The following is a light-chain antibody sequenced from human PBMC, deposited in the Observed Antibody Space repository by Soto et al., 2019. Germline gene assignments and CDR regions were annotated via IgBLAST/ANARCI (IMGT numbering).Light chain of an antibody. V-gene: IGKV3-20*01. CDR3: QQYGSSPTWT. Sequence: EIVLTQSRGTLSLSPGERATLSCRAGQSVSSSYLAWYQQKPGQAPRLLIYGAYSRATGIPDRFSGSGSGTDFTLTISRLEPEDFAVYYCQQYGSSPTWTFGQGTKVDIK. J-gene: IGKJ1*01. CDR2: GAY. CDR1: QSVSSSY.